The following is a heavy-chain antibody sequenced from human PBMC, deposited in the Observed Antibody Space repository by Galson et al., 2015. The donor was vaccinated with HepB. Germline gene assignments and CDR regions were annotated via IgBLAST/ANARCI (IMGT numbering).Heavy chain of an antibody. CDR1: GFTFSSYA. J-gene: IGHJ4*02. CDR2: ISYDGSNK. CDR3: ARAPDIVATIGYLDY. D-gene: IGHD5-12*01. Sequence: SLRLSCAASGFTFSSYAMHWVRQAPGKGLEWVAVISYDGSNKYYADSVKGRFTISRDNSKNTLYLQMNSLRAEDTAVYYCARAPDIVATIGYLDYWGQGTLVTVSS. V-gene: IGHV3-30*04.